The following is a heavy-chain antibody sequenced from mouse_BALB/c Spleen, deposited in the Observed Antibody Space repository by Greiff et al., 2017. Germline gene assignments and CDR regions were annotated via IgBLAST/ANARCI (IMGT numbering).Heavy chain of an antibody. D-gene: IGHD2-3*01. CDR2: ISSGGGST. J-gene: IGHJ2*01. Sequence: DVKLVESGGGLVKPGGSLKLSCAASGFAFSSYDMSWVRQTPEKRLEWVAYISSGGGSTYYPDTVKGRFTISRDNAKNTLYLQMSSLKSEDTAMYYCARHLYDGYPYYFDYWGQGTTLTVSS. V-gene: IGHV5-12-1*01. CDR1: GFAFSSYD. CDR3: ARHLYDGYPYYFDY.